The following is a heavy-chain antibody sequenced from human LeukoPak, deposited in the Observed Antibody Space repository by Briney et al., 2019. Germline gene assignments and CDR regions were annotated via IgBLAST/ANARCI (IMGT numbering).Heavy chain of an antibody. Sequence: SETLSLTCTVSGGSISSYYWSWIRQPPGKGLEWIGYIYYSGSTNYNPSLKSRVTISVDTSKNQFSLKLSPVTAADTAVYYCARGVAAAGTRFDYWGQGTLVTVSS. J-gene: IGHJ4*02. CDR2: IYYSGST. V-gene: IGHV4-59*01. CDR3: ARGVAAAGTRFDY. CDR1: GGSISSYY. D-gene: IGHD6-13*01.